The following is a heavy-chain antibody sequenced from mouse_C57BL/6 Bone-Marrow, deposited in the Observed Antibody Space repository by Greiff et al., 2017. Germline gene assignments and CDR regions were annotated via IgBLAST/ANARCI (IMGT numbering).Heavy chain of an antibody. CDR2: ISSGGDYI. CDR3: TRGYGSSLYAMDY. V-gene: IGHV5-9-1*02. CDR1: GFTFSSYA. D-gene: IGHD1-1*01. Sequence: EVQVVESGEGLVKPGGSLKLSCAASGFTFSSYAMSWVRQTPEKRLEWVAYISSGGDYIYYADTVKGRFTISRDNARNTLYLQMISLKSEDTAMYYCTRGYGSSLYAMDYWGQGTSVTVSS. J-gene: IGHJ4*01.